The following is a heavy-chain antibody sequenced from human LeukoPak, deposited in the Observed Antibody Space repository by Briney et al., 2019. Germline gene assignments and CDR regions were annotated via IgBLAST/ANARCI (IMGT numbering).Heavy chain of an antibody. CDR1: GFTFSSYG. CDR3: AKDCGDYDSVGFDY. J-gene: IGHJ4*02. CDR2: IRYDGSNK. V-gene: IGHV3-30*02. Sequence: GGSLGLSCAASGFTFSSYGMHWVRQAPGKGLEWVAFIRYDGSNKYYADSVKGRFTISRDNSKNTLYLQMNSLRAEDTAVYYCAKDCGDYDSVGFDYWGQGTLVTVSS. D-gene: IGHD4-17*01.